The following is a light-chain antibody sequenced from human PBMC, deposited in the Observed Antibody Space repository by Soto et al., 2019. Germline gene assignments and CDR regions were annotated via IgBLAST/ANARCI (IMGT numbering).Light chain of an antibody. CDR2: EVS. CDR3: SSYAGSNKRV. Sequence: QSALTQPPAASGSPGQSVTISCTGTSSDVGGYNYVSWYQQHPGKAPKLMIYEVSKRPSGVPDRFSGSKSGNTASLTVSGLQAEDEADYYCSSYAGSNKRVFGTGTNVTV. V-gene: IGLV2-8*01. J-gene: IGLJ1*01. CDR1: SSDVGGYNY.